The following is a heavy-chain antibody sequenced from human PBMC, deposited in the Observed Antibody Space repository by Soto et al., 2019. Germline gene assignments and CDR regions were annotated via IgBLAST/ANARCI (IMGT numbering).Heavy chain of an antibody. D-gene: IGHD6-13*01. Sequence: SETLSLTCAVYGGPFSGYYWNWIRQRPGQGLEWIGEINHSGSTDYNPSLKSRVTISVDTSKNQFSLKLTSVTAADTAVYYCARAKATAATFRDYYYGMDVWGQGTTVT. CDR2: INHSGST. V-gene: IGHV4-34*01. CDR3: ARAKATAATFRDYYYGMDV. J-gene: IGHJ6*02. CDR1: GGPFSGYY.